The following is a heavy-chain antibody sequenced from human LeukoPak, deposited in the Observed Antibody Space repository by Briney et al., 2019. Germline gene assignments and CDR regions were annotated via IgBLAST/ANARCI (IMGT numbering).Heavy chain of an antibody. V-gene: IGHV1-8*03. CDR3: ARVMSWDGYNPYYLDY. Sequence: ASVKVSCKASGYTFTSYDINWVRQATGQGLEWMGWMNPNSGNTGYAQKFQGRVTITTNTSISTAYMELSSLRSEDAAVYCCARVMSWDGYNPYYLDYWGQGTLVTVSS. J-gene: IGHJ4*02. D-gene: IGHD5-24*01. CDR1: GYTFTSYD. CDR2: MNPNSGNT.